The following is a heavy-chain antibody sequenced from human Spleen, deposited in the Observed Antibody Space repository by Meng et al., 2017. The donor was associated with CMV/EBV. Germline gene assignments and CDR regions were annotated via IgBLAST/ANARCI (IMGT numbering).Heavy chain of an antibody. CDR1: GGSISSGGYY. Sequence: TGTVSGGSISSGGYYWSGSRQHPGKRLEWIGYIYYSGSTYYNPSLKSRVTISVDTSKHQFPLKLSSVTAADTAVYYCARARELDYWCQGTLVTVSS. CDR3: ARARELDY. D-gene: IGHD1-26*01. V-gene: IGHV4-31*03. CDR2: IYYSGST. J-gene: IGHJ4*02.